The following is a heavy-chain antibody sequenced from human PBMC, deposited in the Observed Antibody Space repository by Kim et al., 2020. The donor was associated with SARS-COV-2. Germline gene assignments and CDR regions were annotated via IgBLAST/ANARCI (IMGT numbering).Heavy chain of an antibody. D-gene: IGHD6-13*01. V-gene: IGHV3-11*01. Sequence: GGSLRLSCAASGFTFSDYYMSWIRQAPGKGLEWVSYISSSGSTIYYADSVKGRFTISRDNAKNSLYLQMNSLRAEDTAVYYCARVVDSSSFLYAFDIWGQGTMVTVSS. CDR2: ISSSGSTI. CDR1: GFTFSDYY. J-gene: IGHJ3*02. CDR3: ARVVDSSSFLYAFDI.